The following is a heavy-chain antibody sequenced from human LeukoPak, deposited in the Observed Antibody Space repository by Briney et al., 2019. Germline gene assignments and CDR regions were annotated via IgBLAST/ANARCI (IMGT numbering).Heavy chain of an antibody. CDR3: AREWRGRYYYYYTDV. V-gene: IGHV4-59*01. Sequence: PSETLSLTCTVSGGSISSYYWSWIRQPPGKGLEWIGYIYYSGSTNYNPSLKSRVTISVDTSKNQFSLKLSSVTAADTAVYYCAREWRGRYYYYYTDVWGKGTTVTVSS. CDR2: IYYSGST. CDR1: GGSISSYY. D-gene: IGHD2-15*01. J-gene: IGHJ6*03.